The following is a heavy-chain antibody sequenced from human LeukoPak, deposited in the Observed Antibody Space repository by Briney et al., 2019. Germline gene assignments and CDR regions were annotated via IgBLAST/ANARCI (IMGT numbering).Heavy chain of an antibody. J-gene: IGHJ6*03. CDR1: GFTFSNAW. V-gene: IGHV3-15*01. D-gene: IGHD2-2*01. CDR2: IKSKTDGGTT. CDR3: TTFDIVVVPAARLAPYYYYMDV. Sequence: PGGSLRLSCAASGFTFSNAWMSWVRQAPGKGLEWVGRIKSKTDGGTTDYAAPVKGRFTISRDDSKNTLYLQMNSLKTEDTAVCYCTTFDIVVVPAARLAPYYYYMDVWGKGTTVTVSS.